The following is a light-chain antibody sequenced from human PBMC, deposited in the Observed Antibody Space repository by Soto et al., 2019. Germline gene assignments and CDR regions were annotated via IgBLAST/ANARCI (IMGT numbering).Light chain of an antibody. V-gene: IGLV2-23*01. J-gene: IGLJ1*01. CDR3: FSFTSTNTHV. CDR2: ETS. Sequence: QSALTQPASVSGSPGQSVTISCTGTSSDFGSYKFVSWYQHHPGTVPKLIIYETSKRPSGVSDRFSGSKSGNTATLTISGLQAEDEADYYCFSFTSTNTHVFGSGTKVTVL. CDR1: SSDFGSYKF.